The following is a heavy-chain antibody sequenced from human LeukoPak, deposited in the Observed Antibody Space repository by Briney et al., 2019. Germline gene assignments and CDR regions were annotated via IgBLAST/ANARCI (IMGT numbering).Heavy chain of an antibody. Sequence: SGGSLRLSCAASGFTFSSYGIHWVRQAPGKGLEWVAFIRYDGSNKYYADSVKGRFTISRDNSKNTLYLQMNSLRAEDTAVFYCAKGSDGYKFHQYHYMDVWGKGTTVTISS. CDR3: AKGSDGYKFHQYHYMDV. J-gene: IGHJ6*03. D-gene: IGHD5-24*01. V-gene: IGHV3-30*02. CDR2: IRYDGSNK. CDR1: GFTFSSYG.